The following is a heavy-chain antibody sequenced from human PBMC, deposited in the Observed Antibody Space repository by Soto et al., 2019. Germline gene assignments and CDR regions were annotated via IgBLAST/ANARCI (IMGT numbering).Heavy chain of an antibody. V-gene: IGHV3-7*03. J-gene: IGHJ4*02. CDR3: ARHGDYCFAS. Sequence: XGSLRLSCLASGVTFSNYWMTWLRQAPGKGLDWVAHINGDGNQISYVDSVKGRFTISRDNAESSLYLQMNGLRVEDTAGYYCARHGDYCFASWGQGYLVTVSS. CDR1: GVTFSNYW. D-gene: IGHD2-21*02. CDR2: INGDGNQI.